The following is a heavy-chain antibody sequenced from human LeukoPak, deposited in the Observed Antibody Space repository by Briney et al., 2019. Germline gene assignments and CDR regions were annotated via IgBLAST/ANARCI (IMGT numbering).Heavy chain of an antibody. J-gene: IGHJ4*02. CDR1: GFTFSSFG. V-gene: IGHV3-21*01. CDR3: ARDQTPFV. CDR2: ISSSSSYI. Sequence: GGSLRLSCAASGFTFSSFGMTWVRQAPGKGLEWVSSISSSSSYIYYADSVKGRFTISRDNAKNSLYLQMNSLRAEDTAVYYCARDQTPFVWGQGTLVTVSS.